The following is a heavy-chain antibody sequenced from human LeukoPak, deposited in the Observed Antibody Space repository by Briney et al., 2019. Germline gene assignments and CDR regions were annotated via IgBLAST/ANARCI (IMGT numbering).Heavy chain of an antibody. J-gene: IGHJ4*02. D-gene: IGHD5-18*01. Sequence: SETLSLTCTVSGDSVNSGNFYWSWIRQPAGKGLEWIGRLYISGSTNYNPSLKSPVIISVDTSKNQFSLKLSSVTAADTAVYYCARGEIQLWSYFDYWGQGMLVTVSS. CDR2: LYISGST. CDR1: GDSVNSGNFY. V-gene: IGHV4-61*02. CDR3: ARGEIQLWSYFDY.